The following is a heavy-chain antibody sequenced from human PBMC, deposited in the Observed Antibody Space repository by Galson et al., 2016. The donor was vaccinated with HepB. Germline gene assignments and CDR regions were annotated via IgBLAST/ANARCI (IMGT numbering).Heavy chain of an antibody. Sequence: SLRLSCAASGFTFRNYGMTWARQAPGKGLEVVSSISRSGDSTDYADSVKGRFTISRDNSKNTLSLQMDSLRAEDSAIYYCAKGNIVQVPAAPYAWGQGALVTVFS. CDR1: GFTFRNYG. D-gene: IGHD2-2*01. CDR3: AKGNIVQVPAAPYA. J-gene: IGHJ5*02. CDR2: ISRSGDST. V-gene: IGHV3-23*01.